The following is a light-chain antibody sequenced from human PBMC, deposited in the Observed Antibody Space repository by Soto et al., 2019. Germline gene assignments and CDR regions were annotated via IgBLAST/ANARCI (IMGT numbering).Light chain of an antibody. V-gene: IGKV3-20*01. CDR3: QQYATYPGT. CDR1: QSIISSY. Sequence: EIMLTQSPGTLSLSPGEGATLSCRASQSIISSYLAWYQQKPGQAPRLLIYGASSRATGIPDRFSGSGSGTDFSLTISRLEPEDFAVYYCQQYATYPGTFGQGTKVEIK. J-gene: IGKJ1*01. CDR2: GAS.